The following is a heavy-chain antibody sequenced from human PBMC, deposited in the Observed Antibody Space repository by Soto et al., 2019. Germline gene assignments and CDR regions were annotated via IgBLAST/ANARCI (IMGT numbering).Heavy chain of an antibody. J-gene: IGHJ6*02. CDR3: ARGGPIVVVPAATPADYYYGMDV. Sequence: SVKVSCKASGGTFSSYAISWVRQAPGQGLEWMGGIIPIFGTANYAQKFQGRVTITADESTSTAYMELSSLGSEDTAVYYCARGGPIVVVPAATPADYYYGMDVWGQGTTVTVSS. D-gene: IGHD2-2*01. CDR2: IIPIFGTA. CDR1: GGTFSSYA. V-gene: IGHV1-69*13.